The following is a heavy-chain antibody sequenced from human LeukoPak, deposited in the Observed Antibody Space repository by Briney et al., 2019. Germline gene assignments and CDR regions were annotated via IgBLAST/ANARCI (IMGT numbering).Heavy chain of an antibody. J-gene: IGHJ5*02. CDR2: ISSSSSYI. Sequence: GGSLRLSCAASGFTFSSYSMNWVRQAPGKGLEWVSSISSSSSYIYYADSVKGRFTISRDNAKNSLYLQMNSLRVEDTAMYYCARSVEGGVTGTGDWFDPWGQGTLVTVSS. CDR1: GFTFSSYS. D-gene: IGHD6-19*01. CDR3: ARSVEGGVTGTGDWFDP. V-gene: IGHV3-21*01.